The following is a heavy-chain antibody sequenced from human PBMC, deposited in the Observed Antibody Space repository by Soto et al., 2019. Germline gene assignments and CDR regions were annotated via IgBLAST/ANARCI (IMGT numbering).Heavy chain of an antibody. Sequence: SETLSLTCTVYGGSISNYYLSWIRQPAGKGLEWIGRIYSSGSTNYNPSLKSRVTVSVDKSKNQFSLKLSSVTAADTAVYFCAGDQGYYYSGVDVWGQGTTVTVYS. J-gene: IGHJ6*02. CDR1: GGSISNYY. CDR3: AGDQGYYYSGVDV. CDR2: IYSSGST. V-gene: IGHV4-4*07.